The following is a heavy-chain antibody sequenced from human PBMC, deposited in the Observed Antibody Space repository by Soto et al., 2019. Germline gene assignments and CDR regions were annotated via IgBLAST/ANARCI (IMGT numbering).Heavy chain of an antibody. CDR3: ARERPDGSRLDP. D-gene: IGHD6-13*01. CDR2: IYYSGST. Sequence: LALTCTVSGGSISSGDYYWSWIRQPPGKGLEWIGYIYYSGSTYYNPSLKSRVTISVDTSKNQFSLKLSSVTAADTAVYYCARERPDGSRLDPWGQGTLVTVSS. CDR1: GGSISSGDYY. V-gene: IGHV4-30-4*01. J-gene: IGHJ5*02.